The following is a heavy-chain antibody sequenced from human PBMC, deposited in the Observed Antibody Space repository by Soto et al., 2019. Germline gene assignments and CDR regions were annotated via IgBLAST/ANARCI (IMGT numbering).Heavy chain of an antibody. CDR1: GFTFSNAW. CDR2: IKSKTDGGTT. V-gene: IGHV3-15*01. J-gene: IGHJ4*01. CDR3: TTDGFGSGWYYFDY. D-gene: IGHD6-19*01. Sequence: GGSLRLSCAASGFTFSNAWMSWVRQAPGKGLEWVGRIKSKTDGGTTDYAAPVKGRFTISRDDSKNTLYLQMNSLKTEDTAVYYCTTDGFGSGWYYFDYWGHGTLVTVSS.